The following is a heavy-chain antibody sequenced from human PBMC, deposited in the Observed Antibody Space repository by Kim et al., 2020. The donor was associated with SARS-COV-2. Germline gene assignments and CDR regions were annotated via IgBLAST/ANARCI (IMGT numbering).Heavy chain of an antibody. D-gene: IGHD2-21*01. CDR1: GFTFSSYG. Sequence: GGSLRLSCAVSGFTFSSYGMSWVRQVPGKGLEWVSSVRATGDGTYNAYAANGRFTVTRDNAKSTTYLHMSSLTPEDTAIYYCSNQLASRVKFCGQFDS. V-gene: IGHV3-23*01. J-gene: IGHJ5*01. CDR2: VRATGDGT. CDR3: SNQLASRVKFCGQFDS.